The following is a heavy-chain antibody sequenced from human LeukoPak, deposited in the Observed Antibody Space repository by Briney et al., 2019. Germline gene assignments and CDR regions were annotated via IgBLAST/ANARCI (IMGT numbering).Heavy chain of an antibody. D-gene: IGHD1-7*01. J-gene: IGHJ3*02. V-gene: IGHV1-69*04. Sequence: SVKVSCKASGSTFSSYAISWVRQAPGQGLEWMGRIIPILGIANYAQKFQGRVTITADKSTSTAYMELSSLRSEDTAVYYCAREYRELRRGGSFDIWGQGTMVTVSS. CDR2: IIPILGIA. CDR1: GSTFSSYA. CDR3: AREYRELRRGGSFDI.